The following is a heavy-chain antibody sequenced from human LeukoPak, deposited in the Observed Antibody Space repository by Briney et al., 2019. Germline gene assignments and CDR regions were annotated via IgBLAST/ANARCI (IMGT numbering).Heavy chain of an antibody. CDR3: AREAAWGNWYFDH. CDR2: ISGSGGGT. V-gene: IGHV3-23*01. J-gene: IGHJ2*01. CDR1: GFIFSNYA. Sequence: PGGSLRLSCAASGFIFSNYAMTWVRQGPGQGLEWVSGISGSGGGTNYADSVRGRFTISRDNSKNTLYLQMNSLRAEDTAVYYCAREAAWGNWYFDHWGRGTLVTVSS. D-gene: IGHD3-16*01.